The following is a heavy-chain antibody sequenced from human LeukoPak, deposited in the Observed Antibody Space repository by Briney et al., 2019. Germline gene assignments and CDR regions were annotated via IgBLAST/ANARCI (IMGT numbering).Heavy chain of an antibody. CDR1: GFTFNTYT. D-gene: IGHD4-17*01. Sequence: GGSLRLSCVASGFTFNTYTMNWVRQASGKGLEWVSSISPDSTYIYYADAVKGRFTISRDNAKNSLYLQMNSLRAEDTAVYYCARGSYGDYDYWGQGSLVTVSP. V-gene: IGHV3-21*01. CDR2: ISPDSTYI. J-gene: IGHJ4*02. CDR3: ARGSYGDYDY.